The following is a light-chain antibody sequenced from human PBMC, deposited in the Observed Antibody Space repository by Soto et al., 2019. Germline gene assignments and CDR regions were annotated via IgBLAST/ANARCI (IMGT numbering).Light chain of an antibody. CDR2: RDS. Sequence: SSELTQPLSVSVALGQTARITCGGNNIGSKNVHWYQQKPGQAPVLVIYRDSNRPSGIPERFSGSNSGNTATLTISRAQAGDEADYYCQVWDSSTARVFGRRTKLTVL. J-gene: IGLJ3*02. CDR1: NIGSKN. CDR3: QVWDSSTARV. V-gene: IGLV3-9*01.